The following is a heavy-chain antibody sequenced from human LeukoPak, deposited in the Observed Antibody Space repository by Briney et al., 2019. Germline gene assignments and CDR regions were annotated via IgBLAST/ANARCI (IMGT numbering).Heavy chain of an antibody. CDR2: INPNSGGT. CDR1: GYTFTGYY. V-gene: IGHV1-2*02. CDR3: ARNRRVVRGVIIVENYYYYMDV. J-gene: IGHJ6*03. D-gene: IGHD3-10*01. Sequence: GASVKVSCKASGYTFTGYYMHWVRQAPGQGLEWMGWINPNSGGTNYAQKFQGRVTMTRDTSISTAYMELTSLRSDDTAVYYCARNRRVVRGVIIVENYYYYMDVWGKGTTVTISS.